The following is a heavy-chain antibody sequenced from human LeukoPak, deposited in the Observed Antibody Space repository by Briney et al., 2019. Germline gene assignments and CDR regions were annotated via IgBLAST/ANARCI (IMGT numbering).Heavy chain of an antibody. J-gene: IGHJ5*02. D-gene: IGHD2-15*01. Sequence: ASETLSLTCTVSGGSISSDCWSWIRQPPGEGLEWIGYIYYSGSTNYNPSLKSRVTISVDTSKNQFSLKLSSVTAADTAVYYCARDRGYCSGGSCYRWFDPWGQGTLVTVSS. V-gene: IGHV4-59*01. CDR1: GGSISSDC. CDR2: IYYSGST. CDR3: ARDRGYCSGGSCYRWFDP.